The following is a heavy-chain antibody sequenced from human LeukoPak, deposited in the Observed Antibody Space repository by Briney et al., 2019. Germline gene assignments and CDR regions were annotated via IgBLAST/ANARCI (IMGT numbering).Heavy chain of an antibody. J-gene: IGHJ6*02. D-gene: IGHD3-9*01. Sequence: PSETLSLTCTVSGGSISSYYWSWIRQPPGKGLEWIGYIYYSGSTNYNPFLKSRVTISVDTSKNQFSLKLSSVTAADTAVYYCARDPGGYDILTGYYYYYGMDVWGQGTTVTVSS. CDR3: ARDPGGYDILTGYYYYYGMDV. CDR1: GGSISSYY. CDR2: IYYSGST. V-gene: IGHV4-59*01.